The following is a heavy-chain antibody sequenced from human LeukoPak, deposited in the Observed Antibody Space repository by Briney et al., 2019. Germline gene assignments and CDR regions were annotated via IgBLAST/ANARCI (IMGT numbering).Heavy chain of an antibody. V-gene: IGHV4-59*01. Sequence: SETLSLTCTVSGGSISSYYWSWIRQPPGKGLEWIGYIYYSGSTNYNPSLKSRVTISVDTSKNQFSLKLSSVTAADTAVYYCARDQTQVLRFLEWPHNWFDPWGQGTLVTVSS. CDR1: GGSISSYY. CDR2: IYYSGST. D-gene: IGHD3-3*01. J-gene: IGHJ5*02. CDR3: ARDQTQVLRFLEWPHNWFDP.